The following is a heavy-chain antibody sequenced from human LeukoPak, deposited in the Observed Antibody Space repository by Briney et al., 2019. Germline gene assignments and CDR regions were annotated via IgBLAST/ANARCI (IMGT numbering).Heavy chain of an antibody. CDR2: MHYTGST. J-gene: IGHJ5*02. V-gene: IGHV4-39*07. Sequence: SETLSLTCSVSGGSITRTTYHWGWIRQPPGKGLEWIGSMHYTGSTNYNPSPKSRVTISVDTSKNQFSLRLSSVTAADTAVYYCARNRITMVRGVISNYYFDPWGQGTLVTVSS. CDR3: ARNRITMVRGVISNYYFDP. CDR1: GGSITRTTYH. D-gene: IGHD3-10*01.